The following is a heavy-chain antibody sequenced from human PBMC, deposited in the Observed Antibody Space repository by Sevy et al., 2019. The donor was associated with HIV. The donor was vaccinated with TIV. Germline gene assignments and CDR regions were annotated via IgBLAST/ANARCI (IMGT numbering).Heavy chain of an antibody. V-gene: IGHV3-74*01. Sequence: GGSLRLSCAASGFTFSSYWMHWVRQAPGKGLVWVSRINSDGSSTSYADSVKGRFTISRDNAKNTLYLQMNGLRAEDTAVYYCYTSIVAAGDYWGQGTLVTVSS. J-gene: IGHJ4*02. CDR1: GFTFSSYW. CDR3: YTSIVAAGDY. CDR2: INSDGSST. D-gene: IGHD6-13*01.